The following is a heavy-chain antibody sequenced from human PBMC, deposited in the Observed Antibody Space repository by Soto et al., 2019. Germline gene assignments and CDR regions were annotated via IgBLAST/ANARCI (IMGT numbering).Heavy chain of an antibody. D-gene: IGHD4-17*01. CDR1: GGSMSSYY. V-gene: IGHV4-59*01. Sequence: QVQLQESGPGLVNPSETLSLTCSVSGGSMSSYYWSWIRQPPGKGLEWIGYIYYSGSPNYNPSLQSRVTISVDTSTNQFSLKVSSVTAADTALYYCARVRLRSNPRGPGSVDIWGRGTMVTVSS. J-gene: IGHJ3*02. CDR2: IYYSGSP. CDR3: ARVRLRSNPRGPGSVDI.